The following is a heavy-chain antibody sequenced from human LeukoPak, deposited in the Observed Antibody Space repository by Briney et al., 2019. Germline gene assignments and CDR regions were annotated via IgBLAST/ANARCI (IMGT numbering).Heavy chain of an antibody. J-gene: IGHJ4*02. CDR2: ISSSSSTI. Sequence: AGVSLRLSCAASGFTFSSYRRNWVRQAPGKGLEWVSYISSSSSTIYYADSVKGRFTISRDNAKNSLYLQMNSLRAEDTAVYYCAGGYCSGGSCHNFGYWGQGTLVTVSS. V-gene: IGHV3-48*01. CDR1: GFTFSSYR. CDR3: AGGYCSGGSCHNFGY. D-gene: IGHD2-15*01.